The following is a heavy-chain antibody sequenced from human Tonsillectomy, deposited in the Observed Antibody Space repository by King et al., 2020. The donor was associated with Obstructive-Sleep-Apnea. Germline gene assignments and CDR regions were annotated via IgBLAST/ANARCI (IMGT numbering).Heavy chain of an antibody. D-gene: IGHD1-26*01. V-gene: IGHV3-9*01. CDR2: INWNSGRL. CDR1: GFTFDDYA. CDR3: AKDFGQWELVDY. Sequence: VQLVESGGGLVQPGRSLRLSCAASGFTFDDYAMHWVRQPPGKGLEVVAGINWNSGRLVYADSVKGRFTISRDNAKNSLYLQMNSLRAEDTALYYCAKDFGQWELVDYWGQGTLVTVSS. J-gene: IGHJ4*02.